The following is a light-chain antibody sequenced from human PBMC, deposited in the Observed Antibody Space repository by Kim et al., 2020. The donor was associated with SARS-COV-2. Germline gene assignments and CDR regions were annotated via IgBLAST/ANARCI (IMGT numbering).Light chain of an antibody. Sequence: QRVTTSCTGSRCNIGAGDEVHWYQQLPGTAPKLVIYANTNRPSGIPDRFSGSKSGTSASLAITGLLAADEADYYCQSYDSGLSGSVFGTGTKVTVL. CDR2: ANT. CDR1: RCNIGAGDE. V-gene: IGLV1-40*01. CDR3: QSYDSGLSGSV. J-gene: IGLJ1*01.